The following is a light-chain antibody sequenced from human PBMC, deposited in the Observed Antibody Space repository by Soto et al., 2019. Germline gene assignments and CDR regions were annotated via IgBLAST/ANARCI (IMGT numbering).Light chain of an antibody. Sequence: QSVLTQPASVSESPGQSITISCTGTSSDVGASDFVSWYQQHPGKAPELIIYEIFNRPSGVSNRFSGSKSGNTASLTISGLQAEDESDYYCSSYTSSSTPVFGTGTKVTVL. CDR1: SSDVGASDF. J-gene: IGLJ1*01. CDR2: EIF. V-gene: IGLV2-14*01. CDR3: SSYTSSSTPV.